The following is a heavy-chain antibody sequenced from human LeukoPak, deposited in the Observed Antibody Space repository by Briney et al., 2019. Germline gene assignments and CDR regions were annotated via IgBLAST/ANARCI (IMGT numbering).Heavy chain of an antibody. CDR1: GFTLSTYG. J-gene: IGHJ4*02. Sequence: GGSLRLSCAASGFTLSTYGVNWVRQAPGKGLEWVSVIYRDGRTFYADSVKGRFTISRDNSKNTLYLQMNTLRAEDTAVYFCSTIVPDVVATLTFAYWGQGALVTVSS. D-gene: IGHD2-21*01. CDR2: IYRDGRT. V-gene: IGHV3-66*01. CDR3: STIVPDVVATLTFAY.